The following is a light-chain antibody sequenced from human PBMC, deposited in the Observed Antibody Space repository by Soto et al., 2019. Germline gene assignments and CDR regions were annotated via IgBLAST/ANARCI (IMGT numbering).Light chain of an antibody. CDR3: HHYDSSPPYT. CDR1: RSFASSY. Sequence: EIVLTQSPVTLSLSPGERATLSCRASRSFASSYLGWYQQKPGQPPRLLIYAASTRATGVPDRFSGSGSATDFTLTISRLEPEDSAVYYCHHYDSSPPYTFGQWTRLEIK. V-gene: IGKV3-20*01. J-gene: IGKJ2*01. CDR2: AAS.